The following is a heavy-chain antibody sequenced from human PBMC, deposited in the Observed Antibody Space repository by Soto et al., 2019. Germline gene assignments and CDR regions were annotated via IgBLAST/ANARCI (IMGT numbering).Heavy chain of an antibody. J-gene: IGHJ5*02. CDR3: ARLPDYYGSGTFTFDP. CDR2: INAKSGGT. D-gene: IGHD3-10*01. CDR1: GHTLTGYY. Sequence: QVQLVQSGAEVKKPGASVTVSCKASGHTLTGYYVQWVRQAPGQGLEWMGWINAKSGGTKYAQKFQGRVTMTRDTSISTVYMELSRLRSDDTAVYYCARLPDYYGSGTFTFDPWGQGTLVIVSS. V-gene: IGHV1-2*02.